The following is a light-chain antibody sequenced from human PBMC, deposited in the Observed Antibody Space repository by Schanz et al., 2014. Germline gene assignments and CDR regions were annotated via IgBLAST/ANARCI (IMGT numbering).Light chain of an antibody. CDR2: GAS. CDR1: QSVSSSY. J-gene: IGKJ2*03. V-gene: IGKV3-20*01. Sequence: EIVLTQSPGTLSLSPGERATLSCRASQSVSSSYLAWYQQKPGQAPRLLIYGASSRATGIPDRFSGSGSGTDFTLTISRLEPEDLAVYYCQQYATPPREYSFGQGTKLEIK. CDR3: QQYATPPREYS.